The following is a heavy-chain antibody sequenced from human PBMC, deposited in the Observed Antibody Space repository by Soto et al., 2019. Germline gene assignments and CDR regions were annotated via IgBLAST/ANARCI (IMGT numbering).Heavy chain of an antibody. D-gene: IGHD1-26*01. Sequence: GASVKVSCKASGGTFSSYAISWVRQAPGQGLEWMGGIIPIFGTANYAQKFQGRVTITADESTSTAYMELSSLRSEDTAVYYCASIVPGRHSTSYYYYGMDVWGQGTTVTVSS. CDR3: ASIVPGRHSTSYYYYGMDV. J-gene: IGHJ6*02. V-gene: IGHV1-69*13. CDR1: GGTFSSYA. CDR2: IIPIFGTA.